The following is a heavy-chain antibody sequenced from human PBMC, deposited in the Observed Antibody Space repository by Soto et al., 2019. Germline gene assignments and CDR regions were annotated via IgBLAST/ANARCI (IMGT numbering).Heavy chain of an antibody. V-gene: IGHV1-3*01. CDR3: ARGLHGIRGWLISPGDYYYYMDV. CDR1: GYTFTSYA. Sequence: ASVKVSCKASGYTFTSYAMHWVRQAPGQRLEWMGWINAGNGNTKYSQKFQGRVTITRDTSASTAYMELSSLRSEDTAVYYCARGLHGIRGWLISPGDYYYYMDVWGKGTTVTVSS. D-gene: IGHD2-15*01. J-gene: IGHJ6*03. CDR2: INAGNGNT.